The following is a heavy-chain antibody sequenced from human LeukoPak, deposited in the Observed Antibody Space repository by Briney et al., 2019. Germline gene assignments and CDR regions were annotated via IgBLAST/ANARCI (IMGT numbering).Heavy chain of an antibody. CDR2: ISWDGGST. CDR3: AKDIEDGYSSSWYAFDY. J-gene: IGHJ4*02. Sequence: GGSLRLSCAASGFTFDGYAMHWVRQAPGKGLEWVSLISWDGGSTYYADSVKGRFTISRDNSKNSLYLQMNSLRAEDTALYYCAKDIEDGYSSSWYAFDYWGQGTLVTVSS. CDR1: GFTFDGYA. V-gene: IGHV3-43D*03. D-gene: IGHD6-13*01.